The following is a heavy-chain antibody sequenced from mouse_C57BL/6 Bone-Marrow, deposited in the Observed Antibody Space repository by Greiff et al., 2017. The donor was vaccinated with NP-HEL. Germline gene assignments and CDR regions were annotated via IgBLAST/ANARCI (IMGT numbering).Heavy chain of an antibody. CDR1: GFSLTSYG. V-gene: IGHV2-2*01. J-gene: IGHJ3*01. CDR3: ASPLIYYDYDGAWFAY. D-gene: IGHD2-4*01. CDR2: IWSGGST. Sequence: QVHVKQSGPGLVQPSQSLSITCTVSGFSLTSYGVHWVRQSPGKGLEWLGVIWSGGSTDYNAAFISRLSISKDNSKSQVFFKMNSLQADDTAIYYCASPLIYYDYDGAWFAYWGQGTLVTVSA.